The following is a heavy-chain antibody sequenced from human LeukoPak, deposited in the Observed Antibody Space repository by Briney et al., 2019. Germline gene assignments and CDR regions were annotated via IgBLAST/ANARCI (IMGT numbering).Heavy chain of an antibody. V-gene: IGHV3-23*01. D-gene: IGHD3-9*01. CDR1: GFTVSSNY. J-gene: IGHJ4*02. CDR2: ITGSGGNT. Sequence: GGSLRLSCAASGFTVSSNYMSWVRQAPGKGLEWVSAITGSGGNTYYADSVKGRFTISRDNSKNTVFLQMNSLRAEDTAVYYCAKWGDYDVLSGYYVSDYWGQGTLVTVSS. CDR3: AKWGDYDVLSGYYVSDY.